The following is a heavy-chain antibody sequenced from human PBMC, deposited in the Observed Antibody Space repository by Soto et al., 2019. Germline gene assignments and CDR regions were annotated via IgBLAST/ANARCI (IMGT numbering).Heavy chain of an antibody. D-gene: IGHD3-9*01. J-gene: IGHJ6*02. CDR3: ARDRYDILTGYGYYYGMDV. V-gene: IGHV4-61*01. CDR1: GGSVSSGSYY. CDR2: IYYSGST. Sequence: QVQLQESGPGLVKPSETLSLTCTVSGGSVSSGSYYWSWIRQPPGKGLEWIGYIYYSGSTNYNPPLKSRVTISVDTSKNQFSLKLSSVTAADTAVYYCARDRYDILTGYGYYYGMDVWGQGTTVTVSS.